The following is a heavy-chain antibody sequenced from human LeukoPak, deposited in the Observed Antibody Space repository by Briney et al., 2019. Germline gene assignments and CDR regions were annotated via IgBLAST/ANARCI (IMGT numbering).Heavy chain of an antibody. CDR1: GFTFGDYA. Sequence: PGRSLRLSCTASGFTFGDYAMSWVRQAPGKGLEWVGFIRSKAYGGTTEYAASVKGRLTISRDDSKSIAYLQMNSLKTEDTAVYYCTRDQNLVVVATSAEYFQHWGQGTLVTVSS. CDR2: IRSKAYGGTT. J-gene: IGHJ1*01. CDR3: TRDQNLVVVATSAEYFQH. V-gene: IGHV3-49*04. D-gene: IGHD2-15*01.